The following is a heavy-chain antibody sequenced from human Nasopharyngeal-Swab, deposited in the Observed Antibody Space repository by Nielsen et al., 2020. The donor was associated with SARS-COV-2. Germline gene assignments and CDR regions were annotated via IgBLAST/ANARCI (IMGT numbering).Heavy chain of an antibody. CDR2: VVYSGRT. V-gene: IGHV4-61*01. Sequence: SETLSFTCTVSGGSVSSDIYSWSWIRQSPGKGLEWIGYVVYSGRTNYNPSLKSRVTISVDTSKDQFSLKLNSVTAADTAMYFCARTTTTTPFDSWGQGTLVAVSS. CDR1: GGSVSSDIYS. D-gene: IGHD1-1*01. CDR3: ARTTTTTPFDS. J-gene: IGHJ4*02.